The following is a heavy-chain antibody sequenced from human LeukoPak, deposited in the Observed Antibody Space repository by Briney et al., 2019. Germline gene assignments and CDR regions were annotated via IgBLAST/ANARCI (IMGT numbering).Heavy chain of an antibody. CDR2: IYTSGST. V-gene: IGHV4-4*07. CDR1: GGSISSYY. Sequence: SETLSLTCTVSGGSISSYYWSWIRQPPGKGLEWIGRIYTSGSTNYNPSLKSRVTMSVDTSKNQFSLKLSSVTAADTAVYYCAREKAYCGGDCYSWGYYYYYYMDVWGKGTTVTISS. J-gene: IGHJ6*03. D-gene: IGHD2-21*02. CDR3: AREKAYCGGDCYSWGYYYYYYMDV.